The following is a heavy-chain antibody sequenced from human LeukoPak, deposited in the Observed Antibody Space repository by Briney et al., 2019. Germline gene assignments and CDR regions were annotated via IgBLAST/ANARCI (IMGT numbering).Heavy chain of an antibody. D-gene: IGHD6-6*01. V-gene: IGHV4-4*07. CDR1: GGSISSYY. Sequence: PSETLSHTCTVSGGSISSYYWSWIRQPAGKGLEWIGRIYTSGSTNYNPSLKSRVTMSVDTSKNQFSLKLSSVTAADTAVYYCAREIEYSSSSWFDPWGQGTLVTVSS. CDR2: IYTSGST. J-gene: IGHJ5*02. CDR3: AREIEYSSSSWFDP.